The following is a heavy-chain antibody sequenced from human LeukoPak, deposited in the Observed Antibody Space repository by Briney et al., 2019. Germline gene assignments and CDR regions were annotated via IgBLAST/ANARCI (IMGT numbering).Heavy chain of an antibody. Sequence: GGSLRLSCAASGFTFSDYYMSWIRQAPGKGLEWVSYISSSGSTIYYADSVKGRFTISRDNAKNSLYLQMNSLRAEDTAVYYCAARPLYDSSGYYYVGDYYYGMDVWGLGTTVTVSS. CDR2: ISSSGSTI. D-gene: IGHD3-22*01. J-gene: IGHJ6*02. V-gene: IGHV3-11*01. CDR1: GFTFSDYY. CDR3: AARPLYDSSGYYYVGDYYYGMDV.